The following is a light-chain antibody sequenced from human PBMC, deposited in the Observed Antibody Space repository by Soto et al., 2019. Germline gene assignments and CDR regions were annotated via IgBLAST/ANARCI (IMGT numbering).Light chain of an antibody. J-gene: IGKJ5*01. Sequence: EILLTQSPATRSLSPGERATLSCRASQSISNYLGWYQQKPGQAPRLLIYDASKRAAGTPLRFSGSWSGTDFTLTISSLEPEDFAVYYCQQRSSWPLTFGQGTRLEIK. V-gene: IGKV3-11*01. CDR3: QQRSSWPLT. CDR2: DAS. CDR1: QSISNY.